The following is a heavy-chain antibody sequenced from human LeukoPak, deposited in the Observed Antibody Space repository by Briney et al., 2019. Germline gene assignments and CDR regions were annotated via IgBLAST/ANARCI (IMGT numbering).Heavy chain of an antibody. Sequence: ASVKVSCKASGYTFTGYYMHWVRQAPGQGLEWMGRINPNSGGTNYAQKFQGRVTMTRDTSISTAYMELSRLRSDDTAVYYCARDRRYYDSSGHFDYWGQGTLVTVSS. CDR1: GYTFTGYY. CDR3: ARDRRYYDSSGHFDY. V-gene: IGHV1-2*06. J-gene: IGHJ4*02. CDR2: INPNSGGT. D-gene: IGHD3-22*01.